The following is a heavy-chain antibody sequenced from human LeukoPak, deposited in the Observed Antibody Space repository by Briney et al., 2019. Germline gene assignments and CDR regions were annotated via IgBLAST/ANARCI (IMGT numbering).Heavy chain of an antibody. CDR1: GFTFSSYT. V-gene: IGHV3-21*01. CDR2: ISSSSGYI. J-gene: IGHJ4*02. Sequence: GGSLRLSCAASGFTFSSYTMNWVRQAPGKGLEWVSSISSSSGYIYYADSVKGRFTISRDNDKNSLYLQLNSLRAEDTAVYYCVNDCSSSSCYDYWGQGTLVTVSS. CDR3: VNDCSSSSCYDY. D-gene: IGHD2-2*01.